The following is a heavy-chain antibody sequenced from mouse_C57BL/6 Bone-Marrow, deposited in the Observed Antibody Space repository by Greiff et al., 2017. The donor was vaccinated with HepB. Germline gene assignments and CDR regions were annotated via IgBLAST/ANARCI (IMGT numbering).Heavy chain of an antibody. V-gene: IGHV3-6*01. Sequence: ESGPGLVKPSQSLSLTCSVTGYSITSGYYWYWIRQFPGNKLEWMGYISYDGSNNYNPSLKNRISITRDTSKNQFFLKLNSVTTEDTATYYCAREPYYYGSSYWYFDVWGTGTTVTVSS. D-gene: IGHD1-1*01. CDR3: AREPYYYGSSYWYFDV. CDR2: ISYDGSN. CDR1: GYSITSGYY. J-gene: IGHJ1*03.